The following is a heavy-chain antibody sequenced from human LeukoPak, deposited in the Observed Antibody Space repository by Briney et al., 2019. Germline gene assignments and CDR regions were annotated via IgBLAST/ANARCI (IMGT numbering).Heavy chain of an antibody. J-gene: IGHJ4*02. D-gene: IGHD3-22*01. CDR2: IYTSGST. Sequence: PSETLSLTCTVSGGSISSGSYYWSWIRQPAGKGLEWIGRIYTSGSTNYNPSLKSRVTISVDTSKNQFSLKLSSVTAADTAVYYCARTSSMIVVDWGQGTLVTVSS. CDR1: GGSISSGSYY. CDR3: ARTSSMIVVD. V-gene: IGHV4-61*02.